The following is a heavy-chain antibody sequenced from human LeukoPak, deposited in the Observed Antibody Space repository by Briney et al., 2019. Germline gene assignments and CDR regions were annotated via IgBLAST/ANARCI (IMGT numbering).Heavy chain of an antibody. V-gene: IGHV1-18*01. J-gene: IGHJ5*02. CDR3: ARDRDCGGDCSSNWFDP. Sequence: ASVKVSCKASGYTFTSYGISWVRQAPGQGLEWMGWISAYNGNTNYAQTLQGRVTMTTDTSTSTAYMELRSLRSDDTAVYYCARDRDCGGDCSSNWFDPWGQGTLVTVSS. D-gene: IGHD2-21*02. CDR2: ISAYNGNT. CDR1: GYTFTSYG.